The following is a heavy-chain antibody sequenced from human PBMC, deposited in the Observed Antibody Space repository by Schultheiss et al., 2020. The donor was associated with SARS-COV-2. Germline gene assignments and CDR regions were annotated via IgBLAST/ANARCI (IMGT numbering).Heavy chain of an antibody. CDR3: ARDRYYDFWSGYWL. D-gene: IGHD3-3*01. CDR1: GGSFSGYY. V-gene: IGHV4-34*01. CDR2: INHSGST. J-gene: IGHJ6*02. Sequence: SQTLSLTCAVYGGSFSGYYWSWIRQPPGKGLEWIGEINHSGSTNYNPSLKSRVTISVDTSKNQFSLKLSSVTAADTAVYYCARDRYYDFWSGYWLWGQGTTVTVSS.